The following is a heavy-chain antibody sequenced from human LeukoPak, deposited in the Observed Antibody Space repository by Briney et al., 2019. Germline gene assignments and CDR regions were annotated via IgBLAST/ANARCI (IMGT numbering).Heavy chain of an antibody. CDR2: INQDGTEK. CDR1: GFSFTTYW. J-gene: IGHJ4*02. D-gene: IGHD3-10*01. CDR3: ARLAKYFYGAETFYFFEH. V-gene: IGHV3-7*01. Sequence: GGSLRLSCAASGFSFTTYWMSWVRQAQGKGLEWVANINQDGTEKYYVDSVKGRFTISRDNGKNSLYLQMNSPRVEDTAVYYCARLAKYFYGAETFYFFEHWGQGTPVTASS.